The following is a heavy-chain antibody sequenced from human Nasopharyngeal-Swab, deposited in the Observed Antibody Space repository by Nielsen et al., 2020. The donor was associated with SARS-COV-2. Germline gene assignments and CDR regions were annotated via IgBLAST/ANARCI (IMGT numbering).Heavy chain of an antibody. Sequence: GESLKISCAASGFTFSSYSMNWVRQAPGKGLEWVSSISSSSSYIYYADSVKGRFTISRDNAKNSLYLQMNSLRAEDTAVYYCARVEETIFGGEYFDLWGRGTLVTVSS. CDR3: ARVEETIFGGEYFDL. CDR1: GFTFSSYS. D-gene: IGHD3-3*01. V-gene: IGHV3-21*04. J-gene: IGHJ2*01. CDR2: ISSSSSYI.